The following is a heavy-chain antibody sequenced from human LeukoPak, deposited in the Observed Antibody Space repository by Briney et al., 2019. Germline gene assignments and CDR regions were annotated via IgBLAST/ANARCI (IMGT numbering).Heavy chain of an antibody. CDR2: ISRNSVSI. CDR3: AKDKGGNSRYYYYYGMDV. D-gene: IGHD4-23*01. J-gene: IGHJ6*02. V-gene: IGHV3-9*01. CDR1: GFTFDDYA. Sequence: PGGSLRLSCAASGFTFDDYAMHWVRQAPGKGLEWVSGISRNSVSIGYADFVKGRFTISRDNAKNSLYLQMNSLSAEDTALYYCAKDKGGNSRYYYYYGMDVWGQGTTVTVSS.